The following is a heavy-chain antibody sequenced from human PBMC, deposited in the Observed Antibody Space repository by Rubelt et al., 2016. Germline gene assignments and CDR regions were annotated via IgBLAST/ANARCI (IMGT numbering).Heavy chain of an antibody. V-gene: IGHV2-70*15. J-gene: IGHJ6*02. Sequence: QVTLRESGPALVKPTQTLTLTCTFSGFSLSTSGMCVSWIRQPPGKALEWLARIDWDDDKYYSTSLKTRLTISKDTPKNQVVLTKTNIDPGDTATYYCARILLPDYYDSSGGMDVWGQGTTVTVSS. CDR2: IDWDDDK. CDR3: ARILLPDYYDSSGGMDV. D-gene: IGHD3-22*01. CDR1: GFSLSTSGMC.